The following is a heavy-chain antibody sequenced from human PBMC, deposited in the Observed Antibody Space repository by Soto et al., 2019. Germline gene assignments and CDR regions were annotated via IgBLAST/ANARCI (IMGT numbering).Heavy chain of an antibody. CDR2: IIPINGNA. J-gene: IGHJ4*02. D-gene: IGHD2-2*02. Sequence: VKVSCKASGGTFSIYAISWVRQAPGQGLEWMGGIIPINGNANYAQKFQGRVTITTDTSTSTAYMELRSLRSEDTAVYYCAREYCSTTSCYSHYWGQGTLVTSPQ. V-gene: IGHV1-69*05. CDR3: AREYCSTTSCYSHY. CDR1: GGTFSIYA.